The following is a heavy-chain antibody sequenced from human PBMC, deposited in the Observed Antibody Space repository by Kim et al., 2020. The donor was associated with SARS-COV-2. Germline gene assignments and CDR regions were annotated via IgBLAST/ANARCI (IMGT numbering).Heavy chain of an antibody. D-gene: IGHD3-16*01. CDR2: ISDSSTDI. V-gene: IGHV3-11*01. Sequence: GGSLRLSCAASGFAFTNSYMSWIRQAPVKGLDWLTFISDSSTDIYYADSVKGRFTISRDNAKNSLYLQMNGLRGDDTAVYYCARVAYSSIDYWGRGTLVTVSS. CDR1: GFAFTNSY. CDR3: ARVAYSSIDY. J-gene: IGHJ4*02.